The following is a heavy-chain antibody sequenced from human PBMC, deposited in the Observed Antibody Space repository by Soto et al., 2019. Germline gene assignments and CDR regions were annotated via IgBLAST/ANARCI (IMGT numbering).Heavy chain of an antibody. Sequence: GGSLRLSCAASGFTFSSYAMSWVRQAPGKGLEYVSATSSNGGSTYYADSVKGRFTISRDNSKNTLYLQMNSLRAEDTAVYYCARGFGWVDVWGQGTTVTVSS. J-gene: IGHJ6*02. CDR1: GFTFSSYA. CDR3: ARGFGWVDV. D-gene: IGHD3-10*01. V-gene: IGHV3-64*04. CDR2: TSSNGGST.